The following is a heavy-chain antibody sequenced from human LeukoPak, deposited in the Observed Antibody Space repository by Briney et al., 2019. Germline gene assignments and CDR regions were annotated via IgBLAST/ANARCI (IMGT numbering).Heavy chain of an antibody. D-gene: IGHD1-26*01. V-gene: IGHV1-2*02. CDR1: GYTFTGYY. CDR2: INPNSGGT. J-gene: IGHJ4*02. Sequence: GASVKVSCKASGYTFTGYYMHWVRQAPGQGLEWMGWINPNSGGTNYAQKFQGRVTMTRDTSISTAYMELSRLRSDDTAVYYCARVLGKLVGAPGRSKKYYFDYWGQGTLVTVSS. CDR3: ARVLGKLVGAPGRSKKYYFDY.